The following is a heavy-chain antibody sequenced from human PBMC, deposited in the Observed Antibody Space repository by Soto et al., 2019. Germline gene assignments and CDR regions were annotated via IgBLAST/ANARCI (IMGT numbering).Heavy chain of an antibody. CDR3: ARGRGYPSDY. CDR1: GGSFSGYY. Sequence: SETLSLTCAVYGGSFSGYYWSWIRQPPGKGLEWIGEINHSGSTNYNPSLKSRVTISVDTSKNQFSLKLSSVTAADTAVYYCARGRGYPSDYWGQGTLVTVSS. D-gene: IGHD1-1*01. CDR2: INHSGST. V-gene: IGHV4-34*01. J-gene: IGHJ4*02.